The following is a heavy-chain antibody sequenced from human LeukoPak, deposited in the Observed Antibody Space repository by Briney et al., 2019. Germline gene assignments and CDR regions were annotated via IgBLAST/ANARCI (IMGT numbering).Heavy chain of an antibody. J-gene: IGHJ6*03. D-gene: IGHD1-14*01. V-gene: IGHV1-46*01. CDR1: GYTFTSNY. Sequence: ASVKVSCKAFGYTFTSNYMHWVRQAPGQGPEWMGVISPSGGSTTYAQAFQGRVSLTADESTSTVYMGLSGLRYDDTAVYYCARGPPLTFDHTPEGYYHYYMDVWGEGTTVTISS. CDR3: ARGPPLTFDHTPEGYYHYYMDV. CDR2: ISPSGGST.